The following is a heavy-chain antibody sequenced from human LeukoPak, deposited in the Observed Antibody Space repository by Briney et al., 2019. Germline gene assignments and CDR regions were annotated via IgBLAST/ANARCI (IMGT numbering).Heavy chain of an antibody. V-gene: IGHV3-33*01. CDR1: GFTFSNYG. Sequence: PGGSLRLSCAASGFTFSNYGIHWVRQAPGKGLEWVSVIWYDGTNKYYADSVKGRFTISRDNSKNTLYMQMNSLRAEDTAVYYCARDGFTMIVVGWYFDLWGRGTLVTVSS. CDR3: ARDGFTMIVVGWYFDL. D-gene: IGHD3-22*01. CDR2: IWYDGTNK. J-gene: IGHJ2*01.